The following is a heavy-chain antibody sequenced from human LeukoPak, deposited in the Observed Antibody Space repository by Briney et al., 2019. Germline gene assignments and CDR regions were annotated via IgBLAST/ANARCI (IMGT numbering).Heavy chain of an antibody. J-gene: IGHJ4*02. CDR1: AYTFTNYD. CDR3: ARALRYCSTTSCQYYFDY. Sequence: ASVTVSCKASAYTFTNYDINWVRQAAGQGLDWMGWMNPNSGNTAYTQKFQGRVTMTKNNSISTAYMELSSLKSEDTAVYYCARALRYCSTTSCQYYFDYWGQGTLVTVSS. D-gene: IGHD2-2*01. CDR2: MNPNSGNT. V-gene: IGHV1-8*01.